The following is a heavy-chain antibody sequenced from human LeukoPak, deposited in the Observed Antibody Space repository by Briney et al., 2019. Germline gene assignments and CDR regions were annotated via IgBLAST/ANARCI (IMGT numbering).Heavy chain of an antibody. CDR1: GGSVSDYF. V-gene: IGHV4-34*01. Sequence: SETLSLTCAFYGGSVSDYFWNWVRQAPGKGLEWIGEITRSGSTIYNPSLTTRVTISVDTSKNQVSLKLASVTAADTAVYYCARFPCSGSLQLSLDYWGQGTLVTVSS. D-gene: IGHD1-26*01. CDR2: ITRSGST. J-gene: IGHJ4*02. CDR3: ARFPCSGSLQLSLDY.